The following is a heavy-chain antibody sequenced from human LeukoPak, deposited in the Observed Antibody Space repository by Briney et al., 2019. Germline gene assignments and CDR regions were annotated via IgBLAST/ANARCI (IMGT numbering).Heavy chain of an antibody. CDR3: ARHKDGYEGYY. D-gene: IGHD5-12*01. Sequence: SETLSLTCAVYGGSFSGYYWSWIRQPPGKGLEWIGEINHSGSTNYNPSLKSRVTISVDTSKNQFSLKLSSVTAADTAVYHCARHKDGYEGYYWGQGTLVTVSS. CDR1: GGSFSGYY. J-gene: IGHJ4*02. V-gene: IGHV4-34*01. CDR2: INHSGST.